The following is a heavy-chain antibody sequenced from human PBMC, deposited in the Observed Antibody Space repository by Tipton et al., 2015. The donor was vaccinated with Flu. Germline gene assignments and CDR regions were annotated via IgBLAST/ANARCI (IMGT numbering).Heavy chain of an antibody. CDR2: IYSSGST. J-gene: IGHJ4*02. CDR3: ARDRGWPAALDY. CDR1: GASISSRSYY. D-gene: IGHD3-10*01. V-gene: IGHV4-39*07. Sequence: TLSLTCTVSGASISSRSYYWGWIRQPPGKGLEWIGCIYSSGSTYYNPSLKSRVTISLDTSKNQFSLKLSSVTAADTAVYYCARDRGWPAALDYWSQGILVTVSS.